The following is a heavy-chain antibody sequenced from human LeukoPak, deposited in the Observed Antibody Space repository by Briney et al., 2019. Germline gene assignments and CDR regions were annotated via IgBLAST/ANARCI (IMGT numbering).Heavy chain of an antibody. CDR1: GFTFSSYG. Sequence: PGGSLRLSCAASGFTFSSYGMHWVRQAPGKGLEWVAVIWYDGSNKYYADSVKGRFTISRDNSKNTLYLQMNSLRAEDTAVYYCARDLELRAVAYSFDYWGQGTLVTVSS. V-gene: IGHV3-33*01. D-gene: IGHD6-19*01. CDR3: ARDLELRAVAYSFDY. CDR2: IWYDGSNK. J-gene: IGHJ4*02.